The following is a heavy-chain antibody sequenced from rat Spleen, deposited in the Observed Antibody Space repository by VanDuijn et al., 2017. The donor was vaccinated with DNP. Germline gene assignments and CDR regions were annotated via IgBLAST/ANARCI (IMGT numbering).Heavy chain of an antibody. Sequence: EVQLVESGGGLVQPGGSLKLSCAASGFTFSDYNMAWVRQAPKMGLEWVTTIIFDGSPTYYRDSVKGRFTISRDAAKSSLYLQIDSLRSEDTATYYCARWPGYNPPYAMDAWGQGTSVTVSS. D-gene: IGHD1-4*01. V-gene: IGHV5-7*01. CDR3: ARWPGYNPPYAMDA. J-gene: IGHJ4*01. CDR1: GFTFSDYN. CDR2: IIFDGSPT.